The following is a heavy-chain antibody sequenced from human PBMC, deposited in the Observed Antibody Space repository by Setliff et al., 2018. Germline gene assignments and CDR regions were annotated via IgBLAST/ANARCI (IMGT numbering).Heavy chain of an antibody. D-gene: IGHD2-2*02. V-gene: IGHV4-39*07. CDR1: GGSISSSSYY. Sequence: SETLSLTCAVYGGSISSSSYYWGWIRQPPGKGLEWIGSIYYSGITYYNPSLKSRVTITVDTSKNQFSLKRSSVTAADTAVYYCARDRQYCSSTSCYTSYFYYYAMDIWGQGTTVTVSS. CDR2: IYYSGIT. CDR3: ARDRQYCSSTSCYTSYFYYYAMDI. J-gene: IGHJ6*02.